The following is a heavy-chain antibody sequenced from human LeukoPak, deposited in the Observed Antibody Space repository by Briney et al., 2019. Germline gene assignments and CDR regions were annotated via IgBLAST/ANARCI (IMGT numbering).Heavy chain of an antibody. CDR3: ARESWDDYGDY. V-gene: IGHV3-21*01. CDR2: ISSSSSYI. Sequence: PGGSLRLSCAASGFTFSSYSMNWVRQAPGEGLEWVSSISSSSSYIYYADSVKGRFTISRDNAKNSLYLQMNSLRAEDTAMYYCARESWDDYGDYWGQGTLVTVSS. J-gene: IGHJ4*02. D-gene: IGHD4-17*01. CDR1: GFTFSSYS.